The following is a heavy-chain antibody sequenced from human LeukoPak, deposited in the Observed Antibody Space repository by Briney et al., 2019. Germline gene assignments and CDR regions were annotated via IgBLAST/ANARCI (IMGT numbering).Heavy chain of an antibody. CDR3: ARGTGIAAAVTSLFQY. D-gene: IGHD6-13*01. CDR2: INTSGGST. CDR1: GYTFTSYY. V-gene: IGHV1-46*01. Sequence: ASVTASCKVSGYTFTSYYMHWVRQAPGQGLEWMGVINTSGGSTSYAQKFQGRVTMTRDTSTSTVYMELSSLRSEDTAVYYCARGTGIAAAVTSLFQYWGQGTLVTVSS. J-gene: IGHJ1*01.